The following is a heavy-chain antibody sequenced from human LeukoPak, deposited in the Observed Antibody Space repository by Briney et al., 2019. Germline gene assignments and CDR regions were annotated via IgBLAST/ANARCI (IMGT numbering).Heavy chain of an antibody. V-gene: IGHV1-69*05. CDR2: IIPIFGTA. Sequence: ASVKVSCKASGGTFSSYAISWVRQAPGQGLEWMGGIIPIFGTANYAQKFQGRVTITTDESTSTAYMELSSLRSEDTAVYYCARDCSSTSCHRGFDPWGQGTLVTVSS. J-gene: IGHJ5*02. D-gene: IGHD2-2*01. CDR3: ARDCSSTSCHRGFDP. CDR1: GGTFSSYA.